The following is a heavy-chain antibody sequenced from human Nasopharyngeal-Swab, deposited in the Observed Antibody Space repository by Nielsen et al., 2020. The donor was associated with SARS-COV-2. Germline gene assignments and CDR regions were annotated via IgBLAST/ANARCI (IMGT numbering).Heavy chain of an antibody. CDR1: GFTFSSYG. D-gene: IGHD3-22*01. J-gene: IGHJ4*02. CDR3: ARDRVEGGYDSSGYYYSL. Sequence: GESLKIFCAASGFTFSSYGMHWVRQAPGKGLEWVAVIWYDGSNKYYADSVKGRFTISRDNSKNTLYLQMNSPRAEDTAVYYCARDRVEGGYDSSGYYYSLWGQGTLVTVSS. CDR2: IWYDGSNK. V-gene: IGHV3-33*01.